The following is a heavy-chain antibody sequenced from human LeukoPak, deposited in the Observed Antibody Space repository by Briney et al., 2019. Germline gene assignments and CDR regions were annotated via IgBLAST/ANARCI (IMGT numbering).Heavy chain of an antibody. CDR3: TTGGLDTAMAYFDY. J-gene: IGHJ4*02. CDR2: IKTKTDGGTT. CDR1: GFTFTNAW. D-gene: IGHD5-18*01. Sequence: GGSLRLSCAASGFTFTNAWMSWVRQAPGKGLEWVGRIKTKTDGGTTDYAVSVKGRFTISRDDSKNMLYLQMNSLKTEDTAIYYWTTGGLDTAMAYFDYWGQGTLVTVSS. V-gene: IGHV3-15*01.